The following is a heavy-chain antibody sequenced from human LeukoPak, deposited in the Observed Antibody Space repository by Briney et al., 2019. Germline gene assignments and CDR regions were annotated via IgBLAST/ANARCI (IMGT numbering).Heavy chain of an antibody. CDR1: GFTFSSYA. CDR3: AKSGYNRFDY. J-gene: IGHJ4*02. D-gene: IGHD5-24*01. Sequence: GGSLRLSCAASGFTFSSYAMSWVRQAPGKGLEWVSGISSSGFSTYYADSVKGRFTISRDNSKNTLYLQMISLRAEDTAVYYCAKSGYNRFDYWGQGTLVTVSS. CDR2: ISSSGFST. V-gene: IGHV3-23*01.